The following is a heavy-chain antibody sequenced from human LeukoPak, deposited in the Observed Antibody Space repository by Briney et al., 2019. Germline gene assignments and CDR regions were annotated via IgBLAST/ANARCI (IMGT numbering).Heavy chain of an antibody. D-gene: IGHD3-10*01. J-gene: IGHJ5*02. CDR1: GYTFTSYG. Sequence: GASVKVSCKASGYTFTSYGISWVRQAPGQGLEWMGWISAYNGNTNYAQKLQGRVTMTTGTSTSTAYMELRSLRSDDTAVYYCARGPLNYYGSGSYYTRMRFDPWGQGTLVTVSS. CDR2: ISAYNGNT. V-gene: IGHV1-18*01. CDR3: ARGPLNYYGSGSYYTRMRFDP.